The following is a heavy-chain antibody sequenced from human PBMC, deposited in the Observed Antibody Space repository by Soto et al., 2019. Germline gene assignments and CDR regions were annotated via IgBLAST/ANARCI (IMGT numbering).Heavy chain of an antibody. V-gene: IGHV3-30*18. CDR1: GFTFSSYG. Sequence: GGSLRLSCAASGFTFSSYGMHWARQAPGKGLEWVAVISYDGSNKYYADSVKGRFTISRDNSKNTLYLQMNSLRAEDTAVYYCAKDPWRLQPIATYFDYWGQGTLVTVSS. CDR3: AKDPWRLQPIATYFDY. D-gene: IGHD6-25*01. J-gene: IGHJ4*02. CDR2: ISYDGSNK.